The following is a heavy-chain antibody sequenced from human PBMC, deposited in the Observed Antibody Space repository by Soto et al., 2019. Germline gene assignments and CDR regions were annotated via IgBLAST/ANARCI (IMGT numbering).Heavy chain of an antibody. J-gene: IGHJ4*02. CDR1: GFAFSPYG. CDR2: ITSTGGTT. CDR3: AKVGISGTKYFEY. D-gene: IGHD1-20*01. Sequence: EVQLLESGGGLAQPGGSLRLSCAASGFAFSPYGMSWVRQAPGKGLEWVSSITSTGGTTYYADSVKGRFTISRDNSKNTLYLQMNSLRAEDTAVYYCAKVGISGTKYFEYGGQGTLVTVSS. V-gene: IGHV3-23*01.